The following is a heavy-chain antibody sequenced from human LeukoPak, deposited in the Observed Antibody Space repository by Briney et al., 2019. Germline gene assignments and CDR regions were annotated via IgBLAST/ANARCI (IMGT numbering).Heavy chain of an antibody. J-gene: IGHJ6*03. CDR1: GFTVSSNY. V-gene: IGHV3-53*01. Sequence: GGSLRLSCAASGFTVSSNYMSWVRQAPGKGLEWVSVIYSGGSTYYADSVKGRFTISRDNSKNTLYLQMNSLRAEDTAVYYCAKSFSRDYYYYMDVWGKGTTVTVSS. CDR2: IYSGGST. D-gene: IGHD3-16*02. CDR3: AKSFSRDYYYYMDV.